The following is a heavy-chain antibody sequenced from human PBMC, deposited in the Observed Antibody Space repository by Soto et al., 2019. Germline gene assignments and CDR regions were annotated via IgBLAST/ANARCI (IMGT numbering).Heavy chain of an antibody. V-gene: IGHV2-5*02. CDR2: IYWDDDK. CDR1: GFSLSTSGVG. CDR3: ARGDVLRYFDWLQSRPASPYFDY. Sequence: SGPTLVNPTQTLTLTCTFSGFSLSTSGVGVGWIRQPPGKALEWLALIYWDDDKRCSPSLKSGLTITKDTSKNQVVLTMTNMDPVDTATYYCARGDVLRYFDWLQSRPASPYFDYWGQGTLVTSPQ. D-gene: IGHD3-9*01. J-gene: IGHJ4*02.